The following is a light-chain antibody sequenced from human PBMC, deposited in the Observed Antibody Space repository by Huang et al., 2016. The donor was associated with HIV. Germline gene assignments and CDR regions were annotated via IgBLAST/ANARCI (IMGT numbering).Light chain of an antibody. V-gene: IGKV1-33*01. CDR2: ESS. CDR3: QQYDTLPLT. CDR1: LDINNY. J-gene: IGKJ1*01. Sequence: DIQITQSPSSLSASLGDKVTITCQASLDINNYLNWYQQKQGKVPKRLISESSDLETGVPPRFSGSRSVTNFTLTVSSLQAEDIGTYYCQQYDTLPLTFGQGTNVEI.